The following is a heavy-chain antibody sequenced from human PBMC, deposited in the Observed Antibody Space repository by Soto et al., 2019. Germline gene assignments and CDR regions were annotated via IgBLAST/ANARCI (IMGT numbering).Heavy chain of an antibody. J-gene: IGHJ6*02. CDR2: INPSGGST. Sequence: ASVKVSCKASGYTFTSYYMHWVRQAPGQGLEWMGIINPSGGSTSYAQKFQGRVTMTRDTSTSTVYMELSSLRSEDTAVYYCARGGSGPCDTVTTYYYYGMDFWGQGTTVTVSS. D-gene: IGHD4-4*01. CDR1: GYTFTSYY. V-gene: IGHV1-46*01. CDR3: ARGGSGPCDTVTTYYYYGMDF.